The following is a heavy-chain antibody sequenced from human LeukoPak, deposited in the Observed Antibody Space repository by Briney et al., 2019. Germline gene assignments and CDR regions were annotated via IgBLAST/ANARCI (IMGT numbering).Heavy chain of an antibody. CDR2: IYTSGST. V-gene: IGHV4-4*09. CDR1: GGSISSYY. CDR3: ARHRRFLDGYYFDY. J-gene: IGHJ4*01. D-gene: IGHD3/OR15-3a*01. Sequence: SETLSLTCTVSGGSISSYYWSWIRQPPGKGLEWIGYIYTSGSTNYNPSLKSRVTISVDTSKNQFSLKLSSVTAADTAVYYCARHRRFLDGYYFDYWGQEPWSPSPQ.